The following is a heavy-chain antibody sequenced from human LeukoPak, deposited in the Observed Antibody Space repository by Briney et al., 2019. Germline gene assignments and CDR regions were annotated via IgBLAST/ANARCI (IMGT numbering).Heavy chain of an antibody. Sequence: PGGSLRLSCAASGFTFSSYGMHWVRQAPGKGLEWVSSISSSSSYIYCADSVKGRFTISRDNAKNILFLQMNSLRAEDTAVYYCVRGGGCSGSPMRYGTDVWGQGTTVTVSS. CDR3: VRGGGCSGSPMRYGTDV. CDR2: ISSSSSYI. CDR1: GFTFSSYG. J-gene: IGHJ6*02. D-gene: IGHD6-19*01. V-gene: IGHV3-21*01.